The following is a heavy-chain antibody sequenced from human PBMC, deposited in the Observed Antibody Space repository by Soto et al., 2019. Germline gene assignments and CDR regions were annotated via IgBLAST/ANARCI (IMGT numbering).Heavy chain of an antibody. CDR1: GFTFSSYE. D-gene: IGHD3-3*01. Sequence: QPGGSLRLSCAASGFTFSSYEMNWVRQAPGKGLEWVSYISSSGSTIYYADSVKGRFTISRDNAKNTVYLQMSNMRADDTGVYYCARGEEWGWRHYFDLWGQGTLVTVSS. V-gene: IGHV3-48*03. J-gene: IGHJ4*02. CDR2: ISSSGSTI. CDR3: ARGEEWGWRHYFDL.